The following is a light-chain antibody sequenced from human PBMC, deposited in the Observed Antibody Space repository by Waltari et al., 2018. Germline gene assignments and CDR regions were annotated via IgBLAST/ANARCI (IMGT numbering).Light chain of an antibody. CDR2: EVT. Sequence: HSALTQPPSASGSPGQSVTISCTGTSSDVGGYNIVSWYQQHPGKVPQLMISEVTQRPSGVPDRFSGSKSGNTASLTVSGLQPEDEADYYCSSYAGGNNYVFGPGTKVTVL. V-gene: IGLV2-8*01. CDR3: SSYAGGNNYV. CDR1: SSDVGGYNI. J-gene: IGLJ1*01.